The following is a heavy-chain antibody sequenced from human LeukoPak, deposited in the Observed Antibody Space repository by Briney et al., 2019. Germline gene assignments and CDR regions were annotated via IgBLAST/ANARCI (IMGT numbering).Heavy chain of an antibody. CDR2: INPNSGGT. Sequence: ASVKVSCKASGYTFTSYAMHWVRQAPGQRLEWMGWINPNSGGTNYAQKFQGRVTMTRDTSISTAYMELSRLRSDDTAVYYCARGAYSGIVGAIGWFDPWGQGTLVTVSS. CDR1: GYTFTSYA. CDR3: ARGAYSGIVGAIGWFDP. J-gene: IGHJ5*02. V-gene: IGHV1-2*02. D-gene: IGHD1-26*01.